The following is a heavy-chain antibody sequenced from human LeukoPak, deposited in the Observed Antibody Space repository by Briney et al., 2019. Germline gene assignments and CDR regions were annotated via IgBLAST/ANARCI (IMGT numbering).Heavy chain of an antibody. Sequence: SETLSLTCGVYCGSFSGYYWSWVRQPPGKGLEWIGEIHHTGSTNYNPSLKSRVTISVDTSRNQFSLKLSSVTAADTAVYYCARGAWVVQGIIIVYFKYWGQGALVTVSS. CDR3: ARGAWVVQGIIIVYFKY. CDR2: IHHTGST. D-gene: IGHD3-10*01. J-gene: IGHJ1*01. V-gene: IGHV4-34*01. CDR1: CGSFSGYY.